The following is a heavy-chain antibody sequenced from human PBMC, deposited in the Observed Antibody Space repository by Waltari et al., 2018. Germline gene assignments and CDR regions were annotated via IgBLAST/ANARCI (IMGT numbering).Heavy chain of an antibody. CDR2: INSNGGTT. Sequence: EVQLVESGEGLVQPGGSLRLSCAASGFPFSNYPMHWVRQPPGKGLEYVSAINSNGGTTNYADSVRGRFTISRDNSKNTLYLQMGSLRTEDMAVYYCARGPPDGGSSGWHWYFDLWGRGTLVTVSS. CDR1: GFPFSNYP. V-gene: IGHV3-64*02. CDR3: ARGPPDGGSSGWHWYFDL. D-gene: IGHD6-25*01. J-gene: IGHJ2*01.